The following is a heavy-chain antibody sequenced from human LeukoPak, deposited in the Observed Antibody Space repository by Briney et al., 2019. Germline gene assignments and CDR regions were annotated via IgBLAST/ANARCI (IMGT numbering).Heavy chain of an antibody. CDR3: AREPWSGGPFDY. V-gene: IGHV3-53*01. CDR2: IYSGGST. Sequence: GGSLRLSCAASGFTVSSNYMSWVRQAPGKGLEWVSVIYSGGSTYYADSVKGRFIISRDNSKNTLYLQMNSLRAEDTAVYYCAREPWSGGPFDYWGQGTLVTVSS. J-gene: IGHJ4*02. CDR1: GFTVSSNY. D-gene: IGHD3-10*01.